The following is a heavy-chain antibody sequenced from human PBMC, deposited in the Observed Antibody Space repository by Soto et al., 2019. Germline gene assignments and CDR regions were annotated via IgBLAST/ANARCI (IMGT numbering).Heavy chain of an antibody. V-gene: IGHV4-34*01. CDR2: INHSGST. CDR3: ARGLGAGTTPDWFDP. D-gene: IGHD1-1*01. Sequence: SETLSLTCAVYGGSFSGYYLSWTRQPPGKGLEWIGEINHSGSTNYNPSLKSRVTISVDTSKNQFSLKLSSVTAADTAVYYCARGLGAGTTPDWFDPWGQGTLVTVYS. CDR1: GGSFSGYY. J-gene: IGHJ5*02.